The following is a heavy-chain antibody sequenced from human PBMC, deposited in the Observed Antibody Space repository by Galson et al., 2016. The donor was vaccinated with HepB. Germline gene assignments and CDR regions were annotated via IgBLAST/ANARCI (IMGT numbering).Heavy chain of an antibody. CDR2: IYQTGST. CDR1: GVSVSSSNW. Sequence: SETLSLTCTVSGVSVSSSNWWTWVRQPPGEGLEWIGEIYQTGSTNYNPSLKSRVTISVDKSKNQFSLNLRSVTAADTAVYYCARVNIVAGDCFHPWGQGTLVTISS. J-gene: IGHJ5*02. D-gene: IGHD2-21*01. CDR3: ARVNIVAGDCFHP. V-gene: IGHV4-4*02.